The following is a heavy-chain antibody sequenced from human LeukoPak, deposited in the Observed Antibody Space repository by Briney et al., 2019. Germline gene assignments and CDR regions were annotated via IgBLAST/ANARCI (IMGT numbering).Heavy chain of an antibody. J-gene: IGHJ4*02. CDR2: IRHDEANH. CDR3: AKEYTPSSPLGEFAS. CDR1: GFTLTSFS. V-gene: IGHV3-30*02. D-gene: IGHD6-6*01. Sequence: PGGSLRLSCAVSGFTLTSFSMHWVRQAPGKWLEWVALIRHDEANHYYADSVQGRFTISSDTSKNTLSLQMTNLRVEDTAVYYCAKEYTPSSPLGEFASWGQGTLVTVSS.